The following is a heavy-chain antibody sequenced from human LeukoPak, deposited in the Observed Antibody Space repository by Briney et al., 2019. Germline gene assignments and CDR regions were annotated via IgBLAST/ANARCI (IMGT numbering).Heavy chain of an antibody. CDR1: GGTFSNYA. V-gene: IGHV1-69*05. Sequence: ASVKVSCKASGGTFSNYAINWVRQAPGQGLEWMGGITPLFGTAKYSQNFQGRVTIIRNTSASTAYMELSSLRSEDTAVYYCARVPLHDSSGHYYPHWGQGTLVTVSS. J-gene: IGHJ1*01. D-gene: IGHD3-22*01. CDR3: ARVPLHDSSGHYYPH. CDR2: ITPLFGTA.